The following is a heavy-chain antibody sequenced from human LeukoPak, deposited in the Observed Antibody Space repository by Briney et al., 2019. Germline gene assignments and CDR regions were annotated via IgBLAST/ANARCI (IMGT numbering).Heavy chain of an antibody. Sequence: SETLSLTCTVSGGSISSSSYYWGWIRQPPGKGLEWIGSIYYSGSTYYNPSLKSRVTISVDTSKNQFSLKLSSVTAADTAVYYCARYRGYYDSSGPWAPHWGQGTLVTVSS. CDR3: ARYRGYYDSSGPWAPH. V-gene: IGHV4-39*07. D-gene: IGHD3-22*01. J-gene: IGHJ1*01. CDR2: IYYSGST. CDR1: GGSISSSSYY.